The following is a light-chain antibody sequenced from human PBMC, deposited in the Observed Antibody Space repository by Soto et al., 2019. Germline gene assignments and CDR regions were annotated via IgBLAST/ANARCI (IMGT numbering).Light chain of an antibody. Sequence: QSVLTQPPSASGAPGQRVTISCSGSSSKIGSNTVNWYQQFPGTAPKLLIYSNNQRPSGVPDRFSGSKSGTSASLAISGLQSEDEADYYCAAWDDSLNGPYVFGTGTKVTVL. CDR3: AAWDDSLNGPYV. J-gene: IGLJ1*01. V-gene: IGLV1-44*01. CDR2: SNN. CDR1: SSKIGSNT.